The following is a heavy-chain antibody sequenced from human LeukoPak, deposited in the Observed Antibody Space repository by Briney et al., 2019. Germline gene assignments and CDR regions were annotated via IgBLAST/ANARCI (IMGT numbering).Heavy chain of an antibody. CDR1: GFTVSSNY. J-gene: IGHJ4*02. V-gene: IGHV3-53*01. Sequence: GGSLRLSCAASGFTVSSNYMSWVRQAPGKGLEWVSVIYSGGSTYYADSVKGRFTISRDNSKNTLYLQMNSLRAEDTAVYYCARGKARTDSSGWYGIGDYWGQGTLVTVSS. CDR3: ARGKARTDSSGWYGIGDY. D-gene: IGHD6-19*01. CDR2: IYSGGST.